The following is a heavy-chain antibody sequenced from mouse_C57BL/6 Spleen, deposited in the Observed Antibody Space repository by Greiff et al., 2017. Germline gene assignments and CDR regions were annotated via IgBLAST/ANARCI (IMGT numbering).Heavy chain of an antibody. CDR2: IDPSASYS. Sequence: QVQLQQPGAELVMPGASVKLSCMASGFTFTSYWMHWVQQRPGQGLEWIGEIDPSASYSNSTQKFKGKSTLTVDKSSCTANMRLSSLTSEASAVYYCTKSVSSRGGYAIDYWGQGTSVTVSA. CDR3: TKSVSSRGGYAIDY. J-gene: IGHJ4*01. V-gene: IGHV1-69*01. D-gene: IGHD1-1*01. CDR1: GFTFTSYW.